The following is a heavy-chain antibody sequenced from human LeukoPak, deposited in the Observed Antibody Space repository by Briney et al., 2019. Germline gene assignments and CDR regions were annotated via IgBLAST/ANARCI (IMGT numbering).Heavy chain of an antibody. CDR3: ARPTNTAMVPYYFDY. V-gene: IGHV3-23*01. Sequence: GGSLRLSCAASGFTFSSYAMSWVRQAPGKGLEWVSAISGSGGSTYYADSVKGRFTISRDNSKNTLYLQMNSLRAEDTAVYYCARPTNTAMVPYYFDYWGQGTLVTVSS. J-gene: IGHJ4*02. D-gene: IGHD5-18*01. CDR1: GFTFSSYA. CDR2: ISGSGGST.